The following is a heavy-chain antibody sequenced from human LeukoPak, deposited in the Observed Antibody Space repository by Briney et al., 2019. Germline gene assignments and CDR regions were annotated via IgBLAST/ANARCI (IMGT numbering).Heavy chain of an antibody. CDR2: IKEDGSEK. Sequence: GGSLRLSCATSGFTFDSYWMNWVRQAPGKGLEWVANIKEDGSEKYYVDSVKGRFTISRDNAKNSVYLQMNSLRAEDTAVYYCAREIGSAARGRWGQGTLVTVSS. J-gene: IGHJ4*02. D-gene: IGHD6-13*01. V-gene: IGHV3-7*05. CDR1: GFTFDSYW. CDR3: AREIGSAARGR.